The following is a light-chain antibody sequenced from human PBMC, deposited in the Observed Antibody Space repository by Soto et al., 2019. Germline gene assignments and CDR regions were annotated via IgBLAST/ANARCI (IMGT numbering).Light chain of an antibody. V-gene: IGKV3-11*01. CDR1: QSVSSY. CDR3: QQRSTYPLT. J-gene: IGKJ5*01. Sequence: LVLTHSPGTLSLSPLERSTLSFRTSQSVSSYLAWYQQKPGKAPSPLIYVASNRPTAIPARFSGSGSGTDFTLTISSRNPEDFAVYTCQQRSTYPLTFGHGTPMEIK. CDR2: VAS.